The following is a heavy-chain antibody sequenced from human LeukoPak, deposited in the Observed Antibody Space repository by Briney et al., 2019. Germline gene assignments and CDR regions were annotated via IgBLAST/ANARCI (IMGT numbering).Heavy chain of an antibody. CDR1: GGSISSDNYY. D-gene: IGHD3-10*01. V-gene: IGHV4-39*01. Sequence: SETLSLTCTVSGGSISSDNYYWGWIRQPPGKGLEWIGSINYSGRTYYNPSLKSRVTASVDTSKSRFSLNLDSLTAADTAVYYCARHPGGVQGVPYYFDFWGQGTLVTVSS. J-gene: IGHJ4*02. CDR2: INYSGRT. CDR3: ARHPGGVQGVPYYFDF.